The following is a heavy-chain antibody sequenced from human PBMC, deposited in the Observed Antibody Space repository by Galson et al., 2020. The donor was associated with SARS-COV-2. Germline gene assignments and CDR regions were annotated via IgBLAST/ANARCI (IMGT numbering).Heavy chain of an antibody. V-gene: IGHV3-21*01. CDR2: ISSSSSYI. D-gene: IGHD1-26*01. Sequence: NSGGSLRLSCAASGFTFSSYSMNWVRQAPGKGLEWVSSISSSSSYIYYADSVKGRFTISRDNAKNSLYLQMNSLRAEDTAVYYCARGVGATNNWFDPWGQGTLVTVSS. CDR3: ARGVGATNNWFDP. CDR1: GFTFSSYS. J-gene: IGHJ5*02.